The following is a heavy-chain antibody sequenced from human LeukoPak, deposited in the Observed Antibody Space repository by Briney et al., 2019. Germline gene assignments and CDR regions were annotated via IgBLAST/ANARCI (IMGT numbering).Heavy chain of an antibody. Sequence: PGGSLRLSCAASGFTFSSYSMNWVRQAPGKGLEWVAFIRYDGSNKYYADSVKGRFTISRDNSKNTLYLQMNSLRAEDTAVYYCAKDRASSGWYSYYFDYWGQGTLVTVSS. D-gene: IGHD6-19*01. CDR3: AKDRASSGWYSYYFDY. CDR2: IRYDGSNK. V-gene: IGHV3-30*02. CDR1: GFTFSSYS. J-gene: IGHJ4*02.